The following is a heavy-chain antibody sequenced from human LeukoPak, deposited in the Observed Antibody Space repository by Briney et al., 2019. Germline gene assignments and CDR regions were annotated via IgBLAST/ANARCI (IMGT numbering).Heavy chain of an antibody. CDR2: MSSRDNTR. D-gene: IGHD6-13*01. CDR3: ARGGSSSWYVYFDY. V-gene: IGHV3-48*04. CDR1: GFTFSSYW. Sequence: GGSLRLSCAASGFTFSSYWMSWVRQAPGKGLEWISYMSSRDNTRYYAESVRGRFTMSKDNAKNTLSLQMNSLRAEDTAVYYCARGGSSSWYVYFDYWGQGTLVTVSS. J-gene: IGHJ4*02.